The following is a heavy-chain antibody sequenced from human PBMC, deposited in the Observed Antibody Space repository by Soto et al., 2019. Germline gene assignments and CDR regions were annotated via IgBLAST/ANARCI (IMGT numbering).Heavy chain of an antibody. V-gene: IGHV4-31*03. CDR3: ARRVTAIRWAFDI. Sequence: KPSETLSPTCTVSGASISSGGYYWSWIRQHPGKGLEWIGYISYGGTTYYNPSLKSRITISVDTSKNQFSLKLSSVTAADTAVYYCARRVTAIRWAFDIWGQGTMVTVSS. CDR2: ISYGGTT. CDR1: GASISSGGYY. J-gene: IGHJ3*02. D-gene: IGHD2-21*02.